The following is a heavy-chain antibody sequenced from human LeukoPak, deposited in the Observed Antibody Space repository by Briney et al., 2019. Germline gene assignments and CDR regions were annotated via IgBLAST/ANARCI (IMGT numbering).Heavy chain of an antibody. Sequence: GGSLRLSCAASGFTFSDYHIDWVRQVPGKGLEWVGRGPTRNKPNSCTTQYAASVKGRFTISRDDSENSLYLQMSSLRVEDTATYYCARVLTTNGGWYTFDQWGQGILVTVSS. D-gene: IGHD6-19*01. CDR1: GFTFSDYH. CDR2: GPTRNKPNSCTT. J-gene: IGHJ4*02. V-gene: IGHV3-72*01. CDR3: ARVLTTNGGWYTFDQ.